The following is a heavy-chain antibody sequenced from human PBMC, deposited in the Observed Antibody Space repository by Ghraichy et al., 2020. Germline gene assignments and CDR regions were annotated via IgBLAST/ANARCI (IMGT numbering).Heavy chain of an antibody. V-gene: IGHV4-39*01. CDR1: GGSISSSSYY. D-gene: IGHD1-26*01. Sequence: SETLSLTCTVSGGSISSSSYYWGWIRQPPGKGLEWIGSIYYSGSTYYNPSLKSRVTISVDTSKNQFSLKLSSVTAADTAVYYCAKIGYGLSGSYTYYFDYWGQGTLVTVSS. J-gene: IGHJ4*02. CDR2: IYYSGST. CDR3: AKIGYGLSGSYTYYFDY.